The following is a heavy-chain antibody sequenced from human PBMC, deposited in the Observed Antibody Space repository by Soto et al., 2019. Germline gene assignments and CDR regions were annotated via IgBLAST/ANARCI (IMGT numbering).Heavy chain of an antibody. V-gene: IGHV4-59*01. CDR3: ARDPGITGTTDYFDN. J-gene: IGHJ4*02. Sequence: PSETLSLTCTVSGGSISSYYWNWIRQSPGKGLEWIGYIYYSGGTNYNPSLKSRVTISVDTPKNRFSLKLSSVTAADTAVYYCARDPGITGTTDYFDNWGQGTLVTVSS. CDR2: IYYSGGT. D-gene: IGHD1-7*01. CDR1: GGSISSYY.